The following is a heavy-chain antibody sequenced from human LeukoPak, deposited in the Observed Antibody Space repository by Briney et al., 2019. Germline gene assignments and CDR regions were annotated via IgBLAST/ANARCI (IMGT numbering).Heavy chain of an antibody. CDR2: ISGSGGST. V-gene: IGHV3-23*01. CDR3: AKDLEGDDSSGFHY. J-gene: IGHJ4*02. Sequence: GGSLRLSCAASGFTFSSYAMSCVRQAPGKGLEWVSAISGSGGSTHYADSVKGRFTISRDNSKNTLYVQMNSLRAEDTAVYYCAKDLEGDDSSGFHYWDQGTLVTVSS. D-gene: IGHD3-22*01. CDR1: GFTFSSYA.